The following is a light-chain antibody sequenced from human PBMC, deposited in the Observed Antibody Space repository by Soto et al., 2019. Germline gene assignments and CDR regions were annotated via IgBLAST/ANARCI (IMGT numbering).Light chain of an antibody. J-gene: IGKJ1*01. Sequence: EIVLTQYPATLSLYPGEKATLSCRASQSIRSSLPWYQQTHGQAHRLLIYDESTRATGFPARFSGSRTGTDFTLTIGNVEPEGFGVYSSQRRSEWPRTFGQGTKVEI. CDR3: QRRSEWPRT. V-gene: IGKV3-11*01. CDR1: QSIRSS. CDR2: DES.